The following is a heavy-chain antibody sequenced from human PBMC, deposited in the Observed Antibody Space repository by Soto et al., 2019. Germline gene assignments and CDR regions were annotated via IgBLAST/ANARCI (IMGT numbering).Heavy chain of an antibody. CDR2: ISAGGST. V-gene: IGHV3-23*01. J-gene: IGHJ4*02. CDR3: ANVPIWCSSTSCYTEGFDY. Sequence: EVQLLDSGGGLVQPGGSLRLSCTASGFTFSDYAMSWVRQPPGKGLEWVSVISAGGSTYYADSVKGRFTVSRANSMNTLYLQINSLRAEDTAVYYCANVPIWCSSTSCYTEGFDYWGQGTLVTVSS. CDR1: GFTFSDYA. D-gene: IGHD2-2*02.